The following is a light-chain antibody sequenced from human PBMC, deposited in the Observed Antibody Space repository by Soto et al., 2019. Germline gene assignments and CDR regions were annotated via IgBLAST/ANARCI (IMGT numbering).Light chain of an antibody. Sequence: QSVLTQPPSVSGAPGQRVTISCTGSNSNIGAGYEVQWYQQVPGTAPKLLICRDTNRPSGVPGRFSGSKSGTSASLAIAGLQTEDEADYYCKSYDSSLGGLYVFGTGTKLTVL. CDR1: NSNIGAGYE. V-gene: IGLV1-40*01. CDR3: KSYDSSLGGLYV. CDR2: RDT. J-gene: IGLJ1*01.